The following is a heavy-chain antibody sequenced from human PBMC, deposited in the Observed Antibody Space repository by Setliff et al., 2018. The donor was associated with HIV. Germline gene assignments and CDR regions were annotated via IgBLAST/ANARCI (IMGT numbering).Heavy chain of an antibody. Sequence: SETLSLTCAVHGGSFSGYHWNWIRQFPGKGLEWIGEINHTGNTQYNPSLKSRVTMSEETSKNQFSLKLKSVTAADTAIYFCARGKGGLVGPAEFDYWGPGTLVTVSS. D-gene: IGHD1-26*01. CDR2: INHTGNT. V-gene: IGHV4-34*01. J-gene: IGHJ4*02. CDR3: ARGKGGLVGPAEFDY. CDR1: GGSFSGYH.